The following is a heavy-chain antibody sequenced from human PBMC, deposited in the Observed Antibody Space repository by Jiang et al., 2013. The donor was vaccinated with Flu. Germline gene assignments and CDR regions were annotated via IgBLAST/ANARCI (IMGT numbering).Heavy chain of an antibody. V-gene: IGHV4-59*01. D-gene: IGHD3-22*01. J-gene: IGHJ4*02. CDR1: GGSINSYY. CDR2: MYYSGST. Sequence: CTVSGGSINSYYWSWIRQPPGKGLEWIGYMYYSGSTNYNPSLKSRVTISVDTSKNQFSLKLSSVTAADTAVYYCARDVDTSGYLSYWGQGTLVTVSS. CDR3: ARDVDTSGYLSY.